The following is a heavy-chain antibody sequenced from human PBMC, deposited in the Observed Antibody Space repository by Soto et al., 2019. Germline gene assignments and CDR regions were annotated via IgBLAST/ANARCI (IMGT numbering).Heavy chain of an antibody. CDR3: ARFTAAGILYYYYGMDV. CDR1: GYSFTSYW. J-gene: IGHJ6*02. D-gene: IGHD6-13*01. CDR2: IYPGDSDT. Sequence: PGESLKISCKGSGYSFTSYWIGWVRQMPGKGLEWMGIIYPGDSDTRYSPSFQGQVTISADKSISTAYLQWSSLKASDTAMYYCARFTAAGILYYYYGMDVWGQGTTVTVSS. V-gene: IGHV5-51*01.